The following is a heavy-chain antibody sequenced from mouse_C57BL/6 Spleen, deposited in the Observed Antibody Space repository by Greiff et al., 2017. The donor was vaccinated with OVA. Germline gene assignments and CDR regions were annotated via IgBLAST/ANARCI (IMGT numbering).Heavy chain of an antibody. CDR1: GYTFTDYE. J-gene: IGHJ2*01. V-gene: IGHV1-15*01. CDR2: IDPETGGT. Sequence: QVQLQQSGAELVRPGASVTLSCKASGYTFTDYEMHWVKQTPVHGLEWIGAIDPETGGTAYNQKFKGKAILTADKSSSTAYMELRSLTSEDSAVYYCKREGAYYYGSRYYFDYGGKGTTLTVSS. D-gene: IGHD1-1*01. CDR3: KREGAYYYGSRYYFDY.